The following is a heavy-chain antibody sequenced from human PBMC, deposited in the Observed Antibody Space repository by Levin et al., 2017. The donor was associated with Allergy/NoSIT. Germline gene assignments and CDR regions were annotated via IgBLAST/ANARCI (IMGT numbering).Heavy chain of an antibody. J-gene: IGHJ4*02. CDR2: IYHSGST. CDR3: VSSQGGGWSGYSYGLDY. Sequence: SETLSLTCAVSGGSISSSNWWSWVRQPPGKGLEWIGEIYHSGSTNYNPSLKSRVTISVDKSKNQFSLKLSSVTAADTAVYYCVSSQGGGWSGYSYGLDYWGQGTLVTVSS. CDR1: GGSISSSNW. V-gene: IGHV4-4*02. D-gene: IGHD5-18*01.